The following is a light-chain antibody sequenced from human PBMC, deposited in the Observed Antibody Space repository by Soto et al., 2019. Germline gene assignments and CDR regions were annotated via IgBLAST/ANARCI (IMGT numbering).Light chain of an antibody. CDR1: SSNIGSNY. V-gene: IGLV1-47*02. CDR2: SNN. Sequence: QPVLTQPPSASGTPGQRVTISCSGSSSNIGSNYVYWYQQLPGTAPKLLIYSNNQRPSGVPDRFSGSKSGTSASLAISGLRSEDEADYYCGTWDSSLSAYVFGTGTKLTVL. J-gene: IGLJ1*01. CDR3: GTWDSSLSAYV.